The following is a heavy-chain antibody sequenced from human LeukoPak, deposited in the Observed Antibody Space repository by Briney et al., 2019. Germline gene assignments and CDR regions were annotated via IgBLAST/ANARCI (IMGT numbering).Heavy chain of an antibody. V-gene: IGHV1-46*01. Sequence: ASVKVSCKASGFTFTAYWMHWVRQAPGQGLEWTGVVNPTADNRVYAQKFQGRVTMTRDTSTSTAYMELSSLRSEDTAVYFCARDNSRREGGTTFWWFDPWGQGTLVTVSS. CDR1: GFTFTAYW. D-gene: IGHD1-26*01. J-gene: IGHJ5*02. CDR3: ARDNSRREGGTTFWWFDP. CDR2: VNPTADNR.